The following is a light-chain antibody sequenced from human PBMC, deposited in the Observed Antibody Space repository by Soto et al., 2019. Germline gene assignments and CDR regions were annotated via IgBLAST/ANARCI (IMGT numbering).Light chain of an antibody. CDR2: DAS. Sequence: DVQMTQSPSSLSASVGDRVTITCRASQNVRGWLAWYQHKPGKAPKLLIYDASSLQSGVPSTFSGSGSGTEFTLTISSLQPDDFATYYCQQYNSYPYTFGQGTKLEIK. CDR1: QNVRGW. CDR3: QQYNSYPYT. J-gene: IGKJ2*01. V-gene: IGKV1-5*01.